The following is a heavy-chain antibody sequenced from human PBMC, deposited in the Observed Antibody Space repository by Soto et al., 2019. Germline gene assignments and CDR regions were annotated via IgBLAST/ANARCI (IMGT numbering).Heavy chain of an antibody. CDR1: GFTFSNYA. J-gene: IGHJ3*01. V-gene: IGHV3-23*01. CDR2: ISGNGGGT. D-gene: IGHD1-1*01. CDR3: AKATGTPFDL. Sequence: GGSLRLSCAASGFTFSNYAMSWVRQAPGKGLEWVSTISGNGGGTYYADSVKGRYTISRDNPKNTLNVKMHRLRADDTAVYYCAKATGTPFDLWGQGTMVTVSS.